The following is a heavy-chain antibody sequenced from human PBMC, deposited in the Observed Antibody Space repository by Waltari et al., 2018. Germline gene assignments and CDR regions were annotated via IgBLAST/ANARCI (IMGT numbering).Heavy chain of an antibody. V-gene: IGHV3-9*01. D-gene: IGHD6-6*01. Sequence: EVQLVESGGGLVQPGRSLRLSCAASGFSFDDYAMHWVRQAPGRGLGWVSGIRWKSGSTAYAYSVEGRFTISRDNAKNSLYLQMHSLRPEDTALYYCVKDRGLYSSSSGLDYWGQGTLVTVSS. CDR2: IRWKSGST. CDR1: GFSFDDYA. CDR3: VKDRGLYSSSSGLDY. J-gene: IGHJ4*02.